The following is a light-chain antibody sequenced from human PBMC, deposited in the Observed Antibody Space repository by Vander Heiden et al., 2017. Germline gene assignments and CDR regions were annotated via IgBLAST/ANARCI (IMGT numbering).Light chain of an antibody. CDR2: RIN. Sequence: QSVLTQPPSASGTPGQRVTISCSGRSSNIGSNIVNWYQQLPGTAPKLLIYRINQRPSGVPDRFSGSKSGTSASLAISGLQSEDEADYYCAAWDDSLDGHWVFGGGTKL. CDR1: SSNIGSNI. J-gene: IGLJ3*02. V-gene: IGLV1-44*01. CDR3: AAWDDSLDGHWV.